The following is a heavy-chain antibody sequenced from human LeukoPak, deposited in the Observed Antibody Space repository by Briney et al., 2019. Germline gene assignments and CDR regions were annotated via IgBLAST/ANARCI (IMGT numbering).Heavy chain of an antibody. CDR3: ARVGASSGYYNWFDP. CDR1: GGTFSSYA. D-gene: IGHD3-22*01. CDR2: IIPIFGTA. Sequence: SVKVSCKASGGTFSSYAISWVRQAPGQGLEWMGGIIPIFGTANHAQKFQGRVTITADESTSTAYMELSSLRSEDTAVYYCARVGASSGYYNWFDPWGQGTLVTVSS. V-gene: IGHV1-69*13. J-gene: IGHJ5*02.